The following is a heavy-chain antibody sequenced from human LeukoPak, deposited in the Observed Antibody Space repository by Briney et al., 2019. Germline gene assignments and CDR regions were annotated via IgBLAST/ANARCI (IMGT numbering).Heavy chain of an antibody. CDR3: ARGWGSVGVHFDY. CDR2: ISSSVNPM. D-gene: IGHD1-26*01. CDR1: GFTFSSYE. Sequence: GGSLRLSCAASGFTFSSYEMNWVRQAPGKGLEWVSYISSSVNPMYYADSVKGRFTISRDNAKNSLYLQMNSLRADDTAVYYCARGWGSVGVHFDYWGQGTLVTVSS. V-gene: IGHV3-48*03. J-gene: IGHJ4*02.